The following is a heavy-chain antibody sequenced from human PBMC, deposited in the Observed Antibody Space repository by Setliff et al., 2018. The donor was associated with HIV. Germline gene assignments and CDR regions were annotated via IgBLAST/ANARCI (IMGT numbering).Heavy chain of an antibody. CDR3: ARAKTIGVSAVFFDP. D-gene: IGHD3-3*01. V-gene: IGHV4-61*09. CDR1: GGSMSSGSYS. CDR2: VYVAGTV. Sequence: SETLSLTCSVSGGSMSSGSYSWTWLRQPAGKEPELIGHVYVAGTVIYNPSLASPLTISIVPSKNQFSLDLTSVTAADTGKYYCARAKTIGVSAVFFDPWGQGRPVTVSS. J-gene: IGHJ5*02.